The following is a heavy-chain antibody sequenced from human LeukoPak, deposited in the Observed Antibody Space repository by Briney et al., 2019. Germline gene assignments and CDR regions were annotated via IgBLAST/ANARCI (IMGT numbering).Heavy chain of an antibody. CDR2: IYHSGST. CDR1: GGSISSSNW. J-gene: IGHJ4*02. D-gene: IGHD3-9*01. CDR3: ARIDILTGWRFDY. Sequence: SETLSLTCAVSGGSISSSNWWSWVRQPPGKGLEWIGEIYHSGSTNYNPSLKSRVTISVDTSKNQFSLKLSSVTAADTAVYYCARIDILTGWRFDYWGQGTLVTVSS. V-gene: IGHV4-4*02.